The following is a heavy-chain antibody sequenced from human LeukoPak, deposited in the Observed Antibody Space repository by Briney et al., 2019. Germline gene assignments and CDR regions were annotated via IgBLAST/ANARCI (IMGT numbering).Heavy chain of an antibody. D-gene: IGHD3-3*01. V-gene: IGHV4-39*07. CDR1: GGSISSSSYY. J-gene: IGHJ5*02. CDR2: INHSGST. CDR3: ARGRYDFWSGPGPFDP. Sequence: SETLSLACTVSGGSISSSSYYWGWIRQPPGKGLEWIGEINHSGSTNYNPSLKSRVTISVDTSRNQFSLKLSSVTAADTAVYYCARGRYDFWSGPGPFDPWGQGTLVTVSS.